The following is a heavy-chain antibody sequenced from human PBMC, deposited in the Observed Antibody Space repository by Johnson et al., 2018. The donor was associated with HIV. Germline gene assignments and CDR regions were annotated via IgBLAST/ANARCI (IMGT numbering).Heavy chain of an antibody. J-gene: IGHJ3*02. V-gene: IGHV3-30*03. CDR1: GFTFSSYG. Sequence: QVQLVESGGGVAQPGRSLRLSCAASGFTFSSYGMHLVRQAPGKGLEWVAVISYDESNKYYADSVKGRFTISIDNSKNTLYLQMNSLRAEDTAVYYCAREKIRAFDIWGQGTMVTVSS. CDR2: ISYDESNK. CDR3: AREKIRAFDI.